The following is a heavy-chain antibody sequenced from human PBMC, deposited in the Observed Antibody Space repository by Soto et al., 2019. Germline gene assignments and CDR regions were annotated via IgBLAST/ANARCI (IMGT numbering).Heavy chain of an antibody. V-gene: IGHV1-69*01. Sequence: QVQLVQSGAEVKNPGASVKVSCKASGYTFTGYYMHWVRQAPGQGLEWLGGIIPIFGTANYAQKCQGRVTITADESTSTAYMELSSLRSEDTAVYYCARDLLPRKEYYDILTGPFDYWGQGTLVTVSS. CDR2: IIPIFGTA. D-gene: IGHD3-9*01. CDR1: GYTFTGYY. CDR3: ARDLLPRKEYYDILTGPFDY. J-gene: IGHJ4*02.